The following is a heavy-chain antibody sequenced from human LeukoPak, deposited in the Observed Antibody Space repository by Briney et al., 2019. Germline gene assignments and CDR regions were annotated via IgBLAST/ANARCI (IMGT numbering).Heavy chain of an antibody. J-gene: IGHJ6*02. CDR1: GGSISSGGYS. CDR2: IYHSGST. D-gene: IGHD1-26*01. V-gene: IGHV4-30-2*01. CDR3: ARSSPLPATYGMDV. Sequence: PSETLSLTCAVSGGSISSGGYSWSWIRQPPGKGLEWIGYIYHSGSTYYNPSLKSRVTISVDRSKNQFSLKLTSVTAADTAMYYCARSSPLPATYGMDVWGQGTTVTVSS.